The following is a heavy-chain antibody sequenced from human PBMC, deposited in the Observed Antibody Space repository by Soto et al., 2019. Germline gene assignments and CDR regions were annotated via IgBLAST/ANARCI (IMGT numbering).Heavy chain of an antibody. Sequence: ASVKVSCKASGYTFTSYGSSWVRQAPGQGLEWMGRISAYNGNTNYAQKLQGRVTMTTDTSTSTAYMELRSLRSDDTAVYYCARDGSLQWLVEVDAFDIWGQGTMVTVSS. CDR1: GYTFTSYG. V-gene: IGHV1-18*01. D-gene: IGHD6-19*01. CDR3: ARDGSLQWLVEVDAFDI. J-gene: IGHJ3*02. CDR2: ISAYNGNT.